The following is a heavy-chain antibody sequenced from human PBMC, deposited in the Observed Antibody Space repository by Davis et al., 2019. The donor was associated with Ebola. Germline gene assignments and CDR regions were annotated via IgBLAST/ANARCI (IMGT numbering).Heavy chain of an antibody. CDR3: ARDNRGYSSGWYLDYYYGMDV. CDR1: GFTFSNYG. CDR2: LLYDGSKE. D-gene: IGHD6-19*01. Sequence: GGSLRLSCAASGFTFSNYGLHWVRQAPGKGLEWVAGLLYDGSKEFYADSVKGRFTISRDNAKNSLYLQMNSLRAEDTAVYYCARDNRGYSSGWYLDYYYGMDVWGQGTTVTVSS. V-gene: IGHV3-30*03. J-gene: IGHJ6*02.